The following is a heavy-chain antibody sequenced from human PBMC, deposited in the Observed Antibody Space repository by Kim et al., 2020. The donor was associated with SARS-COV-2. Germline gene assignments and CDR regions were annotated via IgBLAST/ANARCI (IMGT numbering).Heavy chain of an antibody. CDR2: ISYDGSNK. D-gene: IGHD4-17*01. V-gene: IGHV3-30*18. CDR3: AKDWGTTVATRDAFDI. Sequence: GGSLRLSCAASGFTFSSYGMHWVRQAPGKGLEWVAVISYDGSNKYYADSVKGRFTISRDNSKNTLYLQMNSLRAEDTAVYYCAKDWGTTVATRDAFDIWGQATTVPDSS. J-gene: IGHJ3*02. CDR1: GFTFSSYG.